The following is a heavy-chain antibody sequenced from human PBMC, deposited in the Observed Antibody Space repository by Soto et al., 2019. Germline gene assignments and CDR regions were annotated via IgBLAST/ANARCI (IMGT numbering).Heavy chain of an antibody. CDR1: GFTVSSNY. J-gene: IGHJ3*02. CDR2: IYSGGST. Sequence: GGSLRLSCAASGFTVSSNYMSWVCQAPGKGLEWVSVIYSGGSTYYADSVKGRFTISRHNSKNTLYLQMNSLIAEDTAVYYCAIGVASSDLTGDHWKDFDNWGQGTMVTVSS. D-gene: IGHD7-27*01. CDR3: AIGVASSDLTGDHWKDFDN. V-gene: IGHV3-53*04.